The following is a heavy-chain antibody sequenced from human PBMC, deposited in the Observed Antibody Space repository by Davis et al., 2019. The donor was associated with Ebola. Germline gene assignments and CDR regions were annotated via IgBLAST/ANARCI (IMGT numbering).Heavy chain of an antibody. D-gene: IGHD3/OR15-3a*01. J-gene: IGHJ4*02. CDR1: GFVFSDFS. CDR3: ARDRFFAFDF. V-gene: IGHV3-48*02. CDR2: TTKGSDAI. Sequence: PGGSLRLSCAASGFVFSDFSMNWVRQAPGKGLEWITYTTKGSDAIHYADSAKGRFTVSRDNAKNSVFLQMSSLRDEDSAVYYCARDRFFAFDFWSQGVHVSVSS.